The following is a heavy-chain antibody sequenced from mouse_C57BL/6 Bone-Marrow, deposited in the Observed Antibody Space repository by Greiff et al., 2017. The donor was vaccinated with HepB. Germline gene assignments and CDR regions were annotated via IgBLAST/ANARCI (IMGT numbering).Heavy chain of an antibody. CDR3: ARYYYGEGYAMDY. J-gene: IGHJ4*01. V-gene: IGHV1-39*01. CDR2: INPNYGTT. Sequence: EVKLMESGPELVKPGASVKISCKASGYSFTDYNMNWVKQSNGKSLEWIGVINPNYGTTSYNQKFKGKATLTVDQSSSTAYMQLNSLTSEDSAVYYCARYYYGEGYAMDYWGQGTSVTVSS. CDR1: GYSFTDYN. D-gene: IGHD1-1*01.